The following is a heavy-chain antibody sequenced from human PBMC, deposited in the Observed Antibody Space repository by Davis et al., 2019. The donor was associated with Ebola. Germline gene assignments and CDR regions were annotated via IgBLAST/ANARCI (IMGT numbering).Heavy chain of an antibody. J-gene: IGHJ4*02. V-gene: IGHV1-69*05. Sequence: AASVKVSCKASGGTFSSYAISWVRQAPGQGLEWMGGIIPIFGTANYAQKFQGRVTMTRDTSTSTAYMELSRLRSDDTAVYYCARGGYCSGGSCYYFDYWGQGTLVTVSS. CDR1: GGTFSSYA. CDR3: ARGGYCSGGSCYYFDY. D-gene: IGHD2-15*01. CDR2: IIPIFGTA.